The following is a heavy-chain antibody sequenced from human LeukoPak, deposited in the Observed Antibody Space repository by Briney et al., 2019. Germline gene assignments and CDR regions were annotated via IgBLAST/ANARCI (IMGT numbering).Heavy chain of an antibody. CDR2: INPSGAST. V-gene: IGHV1-46*01. J-gene: IGHJ4*02. CDR1: GYTFTSYY. Sequence: ASXXVXCKASGYTFTSYYMHWVRQAPGQGREWMGIINPSGASTIYAQKFQGRVTMTRDTSTSTVYMELSSLRSEDTAVYYCARAGGSCLDYWGQGTLVTVSS. CDR3: ARAGGSCLDY. D-gene: IGHD2-15*01.